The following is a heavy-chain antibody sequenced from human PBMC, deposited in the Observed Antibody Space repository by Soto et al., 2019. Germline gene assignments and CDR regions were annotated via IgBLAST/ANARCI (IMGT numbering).Heavy chain of an antibody. J-gene: IGHJ6*02. Sequence: ASVKVSCKASGYTFTSYAMHWVRQAPGQRLEWMGWINAGNGNTKYSQKFQGRVTITRDTSASTAYMELSSLGPEDTAVYYCARDGGYCSSTSCHDYYYYYYYGMDVWGQGTTVTVSS. CDR1: GYTFTSYA. V-gene: IGHV1-3*01. D-gene: IGHD2-2*01. CDR3: ARDGGYCSSTSCHDYYYYYYYGMDV. CDR2: INAGNGNT.